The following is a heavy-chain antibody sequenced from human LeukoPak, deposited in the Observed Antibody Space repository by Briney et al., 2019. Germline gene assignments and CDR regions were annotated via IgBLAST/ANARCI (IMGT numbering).Heavy chain of an antibody. D-gene: IGHD5-24*01. CDR2: INHSGST. CDR3: ARGGGWLQSLGAFDI. V-gene: IGHV4-34*01. Sequence: SETLSLTCAVYGGSFSGYYWSWIRQPPGKGLEWIGEINHSGSTNYNPSLKSRVTISVDTSKNQFSLKLSSVTAADTAVYYCARGGGWLQSLGAFDIWGQGTMVTVSS. J-gene: IGHJ3*02. CDR1: GGSFSGYY.